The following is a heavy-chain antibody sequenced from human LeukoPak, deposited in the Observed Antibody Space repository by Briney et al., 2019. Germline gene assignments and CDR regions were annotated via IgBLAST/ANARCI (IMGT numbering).Heavy chain of an antibody. CDR3: ASGRITIFGVVFKGYYYGMDV. V-gene: IGHV3-30-3*01. CDR2: ISYDGSNK. CDR1: GFIFSSYA. D-gene: IGHD3-3*01. J-gene: IGHJ6*02. Sequence: GGSLRLSCAASGFIFSSYAMHGVRQAPGKGLEWVAVISYDGSNKYYADSVKGRFTISRDNSKNTLYLQMKSMAAEETAVYYCASGRITIFGVVFKGYYYGMDVWGQRTTVTVSS.